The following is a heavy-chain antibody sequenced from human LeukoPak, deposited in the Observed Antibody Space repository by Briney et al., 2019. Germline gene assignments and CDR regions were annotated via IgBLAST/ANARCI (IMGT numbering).Heavy chain of an antibody. CDR3: ARQFYDSSGLDY. CDR1: GFTFSSYE. J-gene: IGHJ4*02. D-gene: IGHD3-22*01. V-gene: IGHV3-48*03. CDR2: ISSSGSTI. Sequence: GSLRLSCAASGFTFSSYEMNWVRQAPGKGLEWVSYISSSGSTIYYADSVKGRFTISRDNAKNSLYLQMNSLRAEDTAVYYCARQFYDSSGLDYWGQGTLVTVSS.